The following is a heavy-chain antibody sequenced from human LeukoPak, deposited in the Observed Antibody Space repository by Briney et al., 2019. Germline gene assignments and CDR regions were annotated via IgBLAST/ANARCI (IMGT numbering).Heavy chain of an antibody. Sequence: SQTLSLTCTVSGDSISSGSYYWSWIRQPAGKGLEWIGRIYTSGSTNYNPSLKSRLTISVDTSTNQFSLKLSSVTAADTAVYYCARVPTHSNTIFGVATTGWFDPWGQGTLVTVSS. D-gene: IGHD3-3*01. CDR3: ARVPTHSNTIFGVATTGWFDP. CDR1: GDSISSGSYY. CDR2: IYTSGST. V-gene: IGHV4-61*02. J-gene: IGHJ5*02.